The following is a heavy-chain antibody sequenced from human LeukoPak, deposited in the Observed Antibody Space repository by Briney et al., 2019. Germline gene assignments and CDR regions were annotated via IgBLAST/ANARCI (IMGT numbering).Heavy chain of an antibody. D-gene: IGHD6-19*01. CDR1: GFTFSSYA. V-gene: IGHV3-23*01. Sequence: GGSLRLSCAASGFTFSSYAMSWVRQAPGKGLEWVSAISGSGGSTYYADSVKGRFTISRDNSKNTLYLQMNSLRAEDTAVYYYAKPYSSGWGYFDYWGQGTLVTVSS. J-gene: IGHJ4*02. CDR3: AKPYSSGWGYFDY. CDR2: ISGSGGST.